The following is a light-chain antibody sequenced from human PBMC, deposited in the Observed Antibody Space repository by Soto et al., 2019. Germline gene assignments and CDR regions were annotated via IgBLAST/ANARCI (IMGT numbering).Light chain of an antibody. CDR2: GNS. CDR1: SSNIGAGYD. CDR3: QSYDSSLNGVV. V-gene: IGLV1-40*01. Sequence: QSVLTQPPSVSGAQGHRVTISCTGSSSNIGAGYDVHWYQQLPGTAPKLLIYGNSNRPSGVPDRFSGSKSGTSASLAITGLQAEDEADYYCQSYDSSLNGVVFGGGTKLTVL. J-gene: IGLJ2*01.